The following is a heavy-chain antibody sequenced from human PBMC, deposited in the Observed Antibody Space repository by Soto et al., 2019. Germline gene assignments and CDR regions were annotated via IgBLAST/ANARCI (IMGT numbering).Heavy chain of an antibody. J-gene: IGHJ4*02. CDR1: GYPFTSYY. Sequence: QVQLVQSEAELRKPGTSVKVSCKTSGYPFTSYYMNWVRQAPGQGLEWMGVINPTDGTTTFAQKFHGRLTMTRDTSTSTVYMGLSSLRFDDTSVYYCASFGSDGSYCDNWGQGTLVAVSS. CDR3: ASFGSDGSYCDN. D-gene: IGHD1-26*01. V-gene: IGHV1-46*01. CDR2: INPTDGTT.